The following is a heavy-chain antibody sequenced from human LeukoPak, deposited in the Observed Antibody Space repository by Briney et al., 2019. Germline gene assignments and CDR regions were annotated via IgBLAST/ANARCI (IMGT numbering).Heavy chain of an antibody. CDR1: GGSFSGYY. J-gene: IGHJ5*02. D-gene: IGHD6-6*01. V-gene: IGHV4-34*01. CDR3: ARGLYSSSSTLIWFDP. Sequence: PSETLSLTCAVYGGSFSGYYWSWIRQPPGKGLEWIGEINHSGSTNYNPSLKRRVTISVDTSKNQFSLKLSSVTAADTAVYYCARGLYSSSSTLIWFDPWGQGTLVTVSS. CDR2: INHSGST.